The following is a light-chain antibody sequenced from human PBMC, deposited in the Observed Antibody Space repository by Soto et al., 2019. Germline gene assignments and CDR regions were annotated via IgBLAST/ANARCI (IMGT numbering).Light chain of an antibody. J-gene: IGLJ1*01. Sequence: QSVLTQPRSVSGSPGQSVTISCTGTSSDVGTYTYVSWYQQHPGKAPKLIIYEVVQRPSGVPDRFSGSKSGNTASLTVSGLQAADEADYFCKSYDGSNTYVFGSGTKFTVL. CDR3: KSYDGSNTYV. CDR1: SSDVGTYTY. V-gene: IGLV2-11*01. CDR2: EVV.